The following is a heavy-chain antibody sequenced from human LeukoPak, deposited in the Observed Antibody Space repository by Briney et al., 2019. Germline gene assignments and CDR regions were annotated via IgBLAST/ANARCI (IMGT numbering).Heavy chain of an antibody. CDR2: IYHSGST. V-gene: IGHV4-59*01. D-gene: IGHD3-22*01. CDR3: ARGQWLPVFNF. Sequence: SETLSLTCSVSGGFNTHYYWSWIRQPPGKGLEWIGYIYHSGSTKYNPSLKSRVTISVDTSKNHFSLKLSSVTAADTAVYYCARGQWLPVFNFWGQGTLVTVSS. CDR1: GGFNTHYY. J-gene: IGHJ4*02.